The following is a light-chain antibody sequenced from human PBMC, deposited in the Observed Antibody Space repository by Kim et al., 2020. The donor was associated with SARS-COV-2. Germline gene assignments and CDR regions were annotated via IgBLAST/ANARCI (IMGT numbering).Light chain of an antibody. V-gene: IGLV3-19*01. J-gene: IGLJ1*01. CDR2: GKN. CDR3: NSRDSSGNYV. Sequence: SSELTQDPAVSVALGQTVRITCQGDSLRSYYASWYQQKPGQAPVLVIYGKNNRPSGIPDRFSGSSSGNRASLTITGAQAEDEADYYCNSRDSSGNYVFGTGTKVTVL. CDR1: SLRSYY.